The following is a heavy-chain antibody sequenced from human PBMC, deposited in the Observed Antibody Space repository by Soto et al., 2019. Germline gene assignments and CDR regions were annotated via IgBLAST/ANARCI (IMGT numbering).Heavy chain of an antibody. V-gene: IGHV3-30*18. Sequence: QVQLVESGGGVVQPGRSLRLSCAASGFTFSSYGMHWVRQAPGKGLGWVAVISYDGSNKYYADSVKGRFTISRDNSNNALYLQMDSLRAEDTAVYYCAKGTGNCSSWLWYYYYGMDVWVQGTTVIVSS. D-gene: IGHD6-13*01. CDR1: GFTFSSYG. J-gene: IGHJ6*02. CDR3: AKGTGNCSSWLWYYYYGMDV. CDR2: ISYDGSNK.